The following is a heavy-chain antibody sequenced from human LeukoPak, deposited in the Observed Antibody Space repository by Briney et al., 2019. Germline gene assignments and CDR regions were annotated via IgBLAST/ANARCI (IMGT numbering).Heavy chain of an antibody. V-gene: IGHV3-7*03. CDR1: GFTSSSYW. CDR2: IKQDGSEE. D-gene: IGHD3-16*01. CDR3: ARDRITLHY. Sequence: SGGSLRLSCAVSGFTSSSYWMSWVRQAPGKGLEWVANIKQDGSEEYYVDSVKGRFTISRDNAQKSLYLQMNSLRAEDTALYYCARDRITLHYWGQGTLVTVSS. J-gene: IGHJ4*02.